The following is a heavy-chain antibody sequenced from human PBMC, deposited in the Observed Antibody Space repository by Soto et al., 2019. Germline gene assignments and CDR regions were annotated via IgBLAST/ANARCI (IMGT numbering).Heavy chain of an antibody. CDR1: GGTFSSYT. CDR2: IIPILGIA. D-gene: IGHD2-2*01. J-gene: IGHJ5*02. V-gene: IGHV1-69*02. Sequence: QVQLVQSGAEVKKPGSSVKVSCKASGGTFSSYTISWVRQAPGQGLEWMGRIIPILGIANYAQKFQGRVTITADKSTSTAYRELSSLRSEDTAVYYCASTDEDIVVVPAAKFDPWGQGTLVTVSS. CDR3: ASTDEDIVVVPAAKFDP.